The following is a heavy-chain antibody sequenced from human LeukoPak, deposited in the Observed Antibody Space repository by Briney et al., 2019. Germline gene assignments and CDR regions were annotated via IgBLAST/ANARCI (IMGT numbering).Heavy chain of an antibody. Sequence: GASVRVSCKASGYTFTGYYMHWVRQAPGQGLGWMGWINPNSGGTNYAQKFQGRVTMTRDTSISTAYMELSRLRSDDTAVYYCAREILPGDFWSGYIDYWGQGTLVTVSS. CDR3: AREILPGDFWSGYIDY. J-gene: IGHJ4*02. D-gene: IGHD3-3*01. CDR1: GYTFTGYY. V-gene: IGHV1-2*02. CDR2: INPNSGGT.